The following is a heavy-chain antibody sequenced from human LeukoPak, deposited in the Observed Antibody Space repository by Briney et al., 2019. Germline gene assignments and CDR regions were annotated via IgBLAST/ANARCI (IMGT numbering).Heavy chain of an antibody. Sequence: GGSLRLSCAASGFTFSAHYMSWIRQAPGKGLEWLSFISDTGGTISYADSVKGRFTISRDNAKNSLDLQMNSLRAEDTAVYYCARYGNGEWLAHYAFDIWGQGTMVTVSS. J-gene: IGHJ3*02. CDR3: ARYGNGEWLAHYAFDI. CDR1: GFTFSAHY. V-gene: IGHV3-11*04. D-gene: IGHD6-19*01. CDR2: ISDTGGTI.